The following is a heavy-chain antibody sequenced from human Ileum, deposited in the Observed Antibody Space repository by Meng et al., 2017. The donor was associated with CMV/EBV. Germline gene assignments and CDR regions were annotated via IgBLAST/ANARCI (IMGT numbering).Heavy chain of an antibody. CDR3: ARRAVLGPLPYLDQ. D-gene: IGHD6-19*01. CDR1: GYTFTGHY. Sequence: GQLVPSGAEVKRPGASVKVSCKASGYTFTGHYMHWVRQAPGQGLEWMGWINPNSGDTNYAQNFQGRVTMTRDTSISTAYMELTSLRSDDTAVYYCARRAVLGPLPYLDQWGQGTLVTVSS. CDR2: INPNSGDT. J-gene: IGHJ4*02. V-gene: IGHV1-2*02.